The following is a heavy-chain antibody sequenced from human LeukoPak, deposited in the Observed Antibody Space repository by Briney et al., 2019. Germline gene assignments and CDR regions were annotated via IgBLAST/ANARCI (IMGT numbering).Heavy chain of an antibody. CDR2: ISYDGSNK. J-gene: IGHJ4*02. D-gene: IGHD5-12*01. Sequence: PGGSLRLSCAASGFTFSSYGMHWVRQAPGKGLEWVAVISYDGSNKYYADSVKGRFTISRDNSKNTLYLQMNSLRAEDTAVYYCAKGDIVATIAPFDYWGQGTLVTVSS. CDR1: GFTFSSYG. CDR3: AKGDIVATIAPFDY. V-gene: IGHV3-30*18.